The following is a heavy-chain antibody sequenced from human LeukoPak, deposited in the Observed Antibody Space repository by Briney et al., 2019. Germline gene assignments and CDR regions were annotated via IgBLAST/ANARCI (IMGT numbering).Heavy chain of an antibody. CDR3: ARGERDLITMVRGVTFDY. D-gene: IGHD3-10*01. V-gene: IGHV5-51*01. Sequence: GESLKISCKGSGYSFTSYWIGWVRQMPGKGLEWMGIIYPGDSDTRYSPSFQGQVTISADKSISTAYLQWSSLKASDTAMYYCARGERDLITMVRGVTFDYWGQGTLVTVSS. CDR2: IYPGDSDT. CDR1: GYSFTSYW. J-gene: IGHJ4*02.